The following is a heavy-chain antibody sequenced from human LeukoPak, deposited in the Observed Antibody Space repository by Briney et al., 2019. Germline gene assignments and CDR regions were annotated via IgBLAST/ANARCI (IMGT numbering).Heavy chain of an antibody. Sequence: SETLSLTCTVSGGSISSYYWGWIRQPPGKGLEWIGSIYYSGSTYYNPSLKSRVTISVDTSKNQFSLKLSSVTAADTAVYYCASSRWMVRGVKNAYYFDYWGQGTLVTVSS. V-gene: IGHV4-39*07. CDR2: IYYSGST. CDR1: GGSISSYY. CDR3: ASSRWMVRGVKNAYYFDY. D-gene: IGHD3-10*01. J-gene: IGHJ4*02.